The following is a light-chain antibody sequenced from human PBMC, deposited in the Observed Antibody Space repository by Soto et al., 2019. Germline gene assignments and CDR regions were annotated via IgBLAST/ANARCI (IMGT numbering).Light chain of an antibody. J-gene: IGKJ3*01. V-gene: IGKV3-15*01. CDR3: HQYNSWPRGT. CDR1: QSVNSN. Sequence: EIVMTQSPATLSVSPGERATLSCRASQSVNSNLAWYQQESGQPPRLLIYGASTRATGIPARFSGSGSGTEFTLTISSLQSEDSAVYYCHQYNSWPRGTFGPGTKVDIK. CDR2: GAS.